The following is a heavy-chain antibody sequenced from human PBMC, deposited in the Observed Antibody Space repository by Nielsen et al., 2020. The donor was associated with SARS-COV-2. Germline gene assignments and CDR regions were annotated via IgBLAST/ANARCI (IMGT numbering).Heavy chain of an antibody. V-gene: IGHV3-33*04. CDR2: IWRGGNYK. CDR3: TRDPPDSGWALDY. CDR1: GFAFSTHA. J-gene: IGHJ4*02. Sequence: GESLKISCAASGFAFSTHAMRWVRQAPGKGPEWVAMIWRGGNYKFYPDSARGRFTISRDDSKNLVSLQMESLRVEDTALYYCTRDPPDSGWALDYWGQGIPVTVSS. D-gene: IGHD6-19*01.